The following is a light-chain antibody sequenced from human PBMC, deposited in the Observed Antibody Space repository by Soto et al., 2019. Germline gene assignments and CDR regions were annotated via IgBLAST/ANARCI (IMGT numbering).Light chain of an antibody. CDR3: LQDYNYPWT. J-gene: IGKJ1*01. CDR1: QGISNF. V-gene: IGKV1-27*01. CDR2: AAS. Sequence: IPKTPSPASLSASVGDRVTITCRTSQGISNFLAWYQQKPGKVPKLLIYAASTLQSGVPSRFSGSGSGTDFTLTISSLQPEDVATYYCLQDYNYPWTFGQGTKVDIK.